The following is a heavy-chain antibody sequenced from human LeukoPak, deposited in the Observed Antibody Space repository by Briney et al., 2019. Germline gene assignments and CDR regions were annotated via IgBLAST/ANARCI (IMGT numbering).Heavy chain of an antibody. V-gene: IGHV3-48*01. D-gene: IGHD2-21*02. CDR3: ARTYPSCVVVTAAPDY. CDR1: GSTFSSYS. J-gene: IGHJ4*02. CDR2: ISSSSSNT. Sequence: GRSLTLSCAASGSTFSSYSMNWVRQAPGKGLEWVSYISSSSSNTYYADSVKGRFTISRDNAKNSLYLQMNSVRAEDTAVYYCARTYPSCVVVTAAPDYWGQGTLVTVSS.